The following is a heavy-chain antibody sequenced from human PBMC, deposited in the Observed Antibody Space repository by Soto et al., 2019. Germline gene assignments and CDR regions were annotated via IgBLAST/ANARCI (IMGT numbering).Heavy chain of an antibody. Sequence: GGSLRLSCAASGFTFSSYAMSWVRQAPGKGLEWVSAISGSGGSTYYADSVKGRFTISRDNSKNTLYLQMNSLRAEDTAVYYCAKEIVVVPAAEQGDAFDIWGQGTMVTVSS. J-gene: IGHJ3*02. CDR3: AKEIVVVPAAEQGDAFDI. V-gene: IGHV3-23*01. CDR2: ISGSGGST. D-gene: IGHD2-2*01. CDR1: GFTFSSYA.